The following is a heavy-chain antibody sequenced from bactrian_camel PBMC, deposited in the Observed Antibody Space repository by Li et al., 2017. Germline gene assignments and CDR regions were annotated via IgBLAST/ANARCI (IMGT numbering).Heavy chain of an antibody. CDR1: GFAFSSYD. J-gene: IGHJ4*01. Sequence: VQLVESGGGLVLPGGSLRLSCAASGFAFSSYDMNWVRQAPGKGLEWVSTINVGGGSTYYADSVKGRFPISRDNGKFTAYLQMNSLKSEDTALYYCAAVGLTGATMGKFPLMYWGQETQVTVS. CDR2: INVGGGST. V-gene: IGHV3S40*01. CDR3: AAVGLTGATMGKFPLMY. D-gene: IGHD1*01.